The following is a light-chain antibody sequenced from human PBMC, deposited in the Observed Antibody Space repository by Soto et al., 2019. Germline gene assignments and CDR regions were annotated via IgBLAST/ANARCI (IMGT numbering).Light chain of an antibody. Sequence: EIVLTQSPATLSLSPGERATLSCRAIQSVTSNYLSWYQQKPGQAPRLLIFGASKRATGIPDRFSGSGSGRDLTLTISGLEPEDFAVYYCQQYGSSPLISFGQGTRLEIK. J-gene: IGKJ5*01. V-gene: IGKV3-20*01. CDR3: QQYGSSPLIS. CDR2: GAS. CDR1: QSVTSNY.